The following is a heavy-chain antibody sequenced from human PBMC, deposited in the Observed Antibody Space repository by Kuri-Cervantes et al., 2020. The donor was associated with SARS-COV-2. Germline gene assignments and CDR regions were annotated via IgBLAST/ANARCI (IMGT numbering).Heavy chain of an antibody. D-gene: IGHD3-22*01. V-gene: IGHV3-48*02. CDR3: ARDYYYDSSGYYYDVYFYGMDV. CDR2: ISSSSSTI. J-gene: IGHJ6*02. Sequence: GESLKISCAASGFTFSSYSMNWVRQAPGKGLEWVSYISSSSSTIYYADSVKGRFTISRDNAKNSLSLQMNSLRDEDTAVYYCARDYYYDSSGYYYDVYFYGMDVWGQGTTVTVSS. CDR1: GFTFSSYS.